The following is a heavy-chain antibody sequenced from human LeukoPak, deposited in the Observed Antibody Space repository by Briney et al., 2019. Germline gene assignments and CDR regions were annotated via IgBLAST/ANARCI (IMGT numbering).Heavy chain of an antibody. V-gene: IGHV3-33*01. CDR2: IWYDGSNK. CDR3: ARGFTSYYYYYGMDV. Sequence: PGRSLRLSCAASGFTFSSYAMHWVRQAPGKGLEWVAVIWYDGSNKYYADSVKGRFTISRDNSKNTLYLQMNSLRAEDTAVYYCARGFTSYYYYYGMDVWGQGTTVTVSS. CDR1: GFTFSSYA. J-gene: IGHJ6*02.